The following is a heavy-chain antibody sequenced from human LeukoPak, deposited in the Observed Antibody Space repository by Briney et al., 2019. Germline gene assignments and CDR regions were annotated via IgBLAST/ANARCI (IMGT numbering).Heavy chain of an antibody. CDR1: GGSISGYY. V-gene: IGHV4-59*01. CDR2: IYYSGST. J-gene: IGHJ5*02. D-gene: IGHD3-10*01. CDR3: ARHYGSGNNWFDP. Sequence: SETLSLTCTVSGGSISGYYWSWIRQPPGKGLEWIGYIYYSGSTNYNPSLKSRVTISVDTSKNQFSLKLSFVSAADTAVYYSARHYGSGNNWFDPWGQGTLVTVSS.